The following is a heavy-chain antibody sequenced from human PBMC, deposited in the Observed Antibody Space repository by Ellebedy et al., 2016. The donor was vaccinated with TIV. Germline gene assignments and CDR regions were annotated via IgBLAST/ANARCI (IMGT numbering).Heavy chain of an antibody. V-gene: IGHV1-69*13. CDR3: AIDRAPDGRNWYIDL. D-gene: IGHD5-24*01. CDR2: TIHIFGTA. Sequence: AASVKVSCKASGGTFSKYAINWVRQAPGQGLEWMGGTIHIFGTANYAQKLQGRITIIADESTSTAYMELSSLRSEDTAVYYCAIDRAPDGRNWYIDLWGRGTLVTVSS. CDR1: GGTFSKYA. J-gene: IGHJ2*01.